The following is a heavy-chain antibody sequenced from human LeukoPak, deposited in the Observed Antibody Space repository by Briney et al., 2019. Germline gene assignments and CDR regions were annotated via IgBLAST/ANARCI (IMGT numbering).Heavy chain of an antibody. CDR3: ARAPYYDILTGYSYYYYMDV. Sequence: GASVKVSCKASGYTFTGCYMHWVRQAPGQGLEWMGWMNPNSGNTGYAQKFQGRVTITRNTSISTAYMELSSLRSEDTAVYYCARAPYYDILTGYSYYYYMDVWGKGTTVTVSS. J-gene: IGHJ6*03. V-gene: IGHV1-8*03. D-gene: IGHD3-9*01. CDR1: GYTFTGCY. CDR2: MNPNSGNT.